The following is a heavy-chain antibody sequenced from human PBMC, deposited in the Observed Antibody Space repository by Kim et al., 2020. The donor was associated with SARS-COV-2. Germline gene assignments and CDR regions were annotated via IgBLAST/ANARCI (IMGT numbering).Heavy chain of an antibody. CDR3: ARVVPEYQLTPVGYMDV. J-gene: IGHJ6*03. D-gene: IGHD2-2*01. CDR2: IYYSGST. Sequence: SETLSLTCTVSGGSISSGGYYWSWIRQHPGKGLEWIGYIYYSGSTYYNPSLKSRVTISVDTSKNQFSLKLSSVTAADTAVYYCARVVPEYQLTPVGYMDVWGKGTTVTVSS. CDR1: GGSISSGGYY. V-gene: IGHV4-31*03.